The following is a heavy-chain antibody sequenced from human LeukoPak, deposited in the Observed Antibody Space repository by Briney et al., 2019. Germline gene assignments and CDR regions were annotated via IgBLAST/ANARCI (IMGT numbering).Heavy chain of an antibody. CDR3: AKVVVAAIDWFDP. V-gene: IGHV1-2*02. CDR2: INPNSGGA. CDR1: GYTFTGYY. D-gene: IGHD2-15*01. J-gene: IGHJ5*02. Sequence: GASVKVSCKASGYTFTGYYMHWVRQAPGQGLEWMGWINPNSGGANYAQKFQGRVTMTRDTSISTVYMQLSRLRSDDTAVYYCAKVVVAAIDWFDPWGQGTLVTVSS.